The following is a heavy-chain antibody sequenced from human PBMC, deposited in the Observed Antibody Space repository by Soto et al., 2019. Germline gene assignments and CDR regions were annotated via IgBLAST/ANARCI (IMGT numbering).Heavy chain of an antibody. CDR2: IIPIFGTA. D-gene: IGHD2-2*01. Sequence: GASVKVSCKASGGTFSSYAISWVRQAPGQGLDWMGGIIPIFGTANYAQKFQGRVTITADESTSTAYMELSSLRSEDTAVYYCASLGYCISTSCFPTNWFDPWGQGTLVTVSS. CDR3: ASLGYCISTSCFPTNWFDP. CDR1: GGTFSSYA. J-gene: IGHJ5*02. V-gene: IGHV1-69*13.